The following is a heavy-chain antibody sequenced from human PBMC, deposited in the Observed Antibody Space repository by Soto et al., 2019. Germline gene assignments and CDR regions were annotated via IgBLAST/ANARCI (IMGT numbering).Heavy chain of an antibody. CDR3: ARISSVDPYGYVNGGLDV. Sequence: SESLSLTCSVSGGSIRSYYWSWIRQSPEKGLEWIGYFYHSGNSNYNPSLKSRVTISVDTSKNQLSLSLRSVTAADTAVYFCARISSVDPYGYVNGGLDVWGQGTTVTVSS. V-gene: IGHV4-59*01. D-gene: IGHD5-18*01. J-gene: IGHJ6*02. CDR2: FYHSGNS. CDR1: GGSIRSYY.